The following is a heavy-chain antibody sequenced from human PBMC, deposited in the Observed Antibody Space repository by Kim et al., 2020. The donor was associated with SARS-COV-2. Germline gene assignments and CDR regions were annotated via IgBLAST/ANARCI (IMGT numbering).Heavy chain of an antibody. Sequence: GGSLRLSCVASGFNSAIYAMTWVRQVPGKGLEWVSTISGGSGSYYADSVKGWFTISRDSSQNTLYLQMNSLSAEDTAVYYCDRGGTSVGRYFDFWGPGTL. CDR1: GFNSAIYA. D-gene: IGHD3-16*01. V-gene: IGHV3-23*01. J-gene: IGHJ4*02. CDR3: DRGGTSVGRYFDF. CDR2: ISGGSGS.